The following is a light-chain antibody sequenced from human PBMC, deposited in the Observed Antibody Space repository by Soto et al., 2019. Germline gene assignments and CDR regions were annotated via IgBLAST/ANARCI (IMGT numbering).Light chain of an antibody. V-gene: IGKV3-20*01. CDR3: QQYGT. CDR1: QSVSSDY. CDR2: GAS. Sequence: ETVLTQSPATLSLSPGERATLSCRASQSVSSDYFAWYQQKPGQAPRLLIYGASYRATDIPDRFSSSGSGTDFTLTISRLEPEDFAVYSCQQYGTFGQGTKVDI. J-gene: IGKJ1*01.